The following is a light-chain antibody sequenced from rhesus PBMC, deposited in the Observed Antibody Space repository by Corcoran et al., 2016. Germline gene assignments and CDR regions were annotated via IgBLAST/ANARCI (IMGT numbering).Light chain of an antibody. Sequence: DIQMTQSPSSLSASVGDRVTVTCRASHGVKKDLSWYQQKPGKAPTLLIYGTSNLPTGVSSRFSRSGSGTYYTLTISSLQPEDVATYYGLQVYTVPWTFGQGTKVEIK. CDR3: LQVYTVPWT. V-gene: IGKV1-94*01. CDR1: HGVKKD. CDR2: GTS. J-gene: IGKJ1*01.